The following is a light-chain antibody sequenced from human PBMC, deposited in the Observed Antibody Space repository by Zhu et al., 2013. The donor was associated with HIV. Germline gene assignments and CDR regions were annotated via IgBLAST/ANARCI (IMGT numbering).Light chain of an antibody. V-gene: IGLV3-21*02. CDR2: DDT. J-gene: IGLJ2*01. CDR3: QVWDSSSDHAVV. CDR1: NSGSKS. Sequence: SYELTQPPSVSVAPGQTARITCGENNSGSKSVHWYQQKPGQAPVLVVYDDTDRPSGIPERFSGSNSGNTATLTISRVEAGDEADYYCQVWDSSSDHAVVFGGGTKLTVL.